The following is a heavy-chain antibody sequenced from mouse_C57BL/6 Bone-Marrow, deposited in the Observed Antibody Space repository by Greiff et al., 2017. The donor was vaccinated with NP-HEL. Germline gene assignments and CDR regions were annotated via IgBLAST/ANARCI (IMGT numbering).Heavy chain of an antibody. CDR1: GYTFTGYW. J-gene: IGHJ3*01. V-gene: IGHV1-9*01. CDR3: ARSADYGSTPFAY. Sequence: VKLMESGAELMKPGASVKLSCKATGYTFTGYWIEWVKQRPGHGLEWIGEILPGSGSTNYNEKFKGKATFTADTSSNTAYLQLGSLTTEASAIYCCARSADYGSTPFAYWGQGTLVTVSA. D-gene: IGHD1-1*01. CDR2: ILPGSGST.